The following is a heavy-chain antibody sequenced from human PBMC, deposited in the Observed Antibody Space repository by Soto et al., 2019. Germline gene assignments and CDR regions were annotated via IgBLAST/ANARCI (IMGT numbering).Heavy chain of an antibody. CDR2: IYYSGGT. V-gene: IGHV4-31*03. CDR3: ARDPYYYASSGYMSRGGMDV. D-gene: IGHD3-22*01. CDR1: GGSISSGGYY. Sequence: SETLSLTCTVSGGSISSGGYYWSWIRQHPGKGLEWIGYIYYSGGTYYNPSLKSRVTISVDTSKNQFSLKLSSVTAADTAVYYGARDPYYYASSGYMSRGGMDVWGQGTKVTVSS. J-gene: IGHJ6*02.